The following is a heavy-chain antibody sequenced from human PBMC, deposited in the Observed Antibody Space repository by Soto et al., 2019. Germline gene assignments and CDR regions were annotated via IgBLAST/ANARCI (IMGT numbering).Heavy chain of an antibody. Sequence: PGGSLRLSCAASGFTFSSYAMSWVRQAPGKGLEWVSAISGSGGSTYYADSVKGRFTISRDNSKNTLYLQMNSLRAEDTAVYYCAKDHFFSSCEPPYCSSNIPWVYYYYMDVWGKGTTVTVSS. CDR3: AKDHFFSSCEPPYCSSNIPWVYYYYMDV. CDR1: GFTFSSYA. V-gene: IGHV3-23*01. J-gene: IGHJ6*03. CDR2: ISGSGGST. D-gene: IGHD2-2*01.